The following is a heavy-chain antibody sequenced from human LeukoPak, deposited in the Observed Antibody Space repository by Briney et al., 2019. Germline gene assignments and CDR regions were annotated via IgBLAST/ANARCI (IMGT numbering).Heavy chain of an antibody. CDR2: IYYSGST. CDR1: GYSISTGYY. J-gene: IGHJ3*02. D-gene: IGHD3-22*01. CDR3: ARETGKYYYDSSGYYYGPIDAFDI. V-gene: IGHV4-38-2*02. Sequence: SETLSLTCTVSGYSISTGYYWGWIRPPPGKGLEWIGSIYYSGSTYYNPSLKSRVTISVDTSKNQFSLKLSSVTAADTAVYYCARETGKYYYDSSGYYYGPIDAFDIWGQGTMVTVSS.